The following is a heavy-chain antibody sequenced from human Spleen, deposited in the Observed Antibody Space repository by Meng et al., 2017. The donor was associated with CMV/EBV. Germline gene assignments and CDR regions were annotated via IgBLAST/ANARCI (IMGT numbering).Heavy chain of an antibody. Sequence: GESLKISCAASGFTFSSYPMHWVRQAPGKGLEWVAVISYDGRVRYHADPVKGRFTISRDNSKNTLYLQMNSLRVEDTAVFYCARGHCSSTSCYNWFDSWGQGTLVTVSS. CDR1: GFTFSSYP. CDR3: ARGHCSSTSCYNWFDS. V-gene: IGHV3-30*04. D-gene: IGHD2-2*01. J-gene: IGHJ5*01. CDR2: ISYDGRVR.